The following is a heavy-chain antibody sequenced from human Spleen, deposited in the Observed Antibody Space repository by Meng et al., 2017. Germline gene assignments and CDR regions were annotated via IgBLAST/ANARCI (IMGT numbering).Heavy chain of an antibody. V-gene: IGHV4-34*01. CDR1: GGSFSGYY. CDR3: ARGCSGYRVFLCY. CDR2: INHSGST. Sequence: QVQLQQWGAGLLKPSETLSLTCAVYGGSFSGYYWSWIRQPPGKGLEWIGEINHSGSTNYNPSLKSRVTISVDTSKNQFSLMLSSVTAADTAVYYCARGCSGYRVFLCYWGQGTLVTVSS. J-gene: IGHJ4*02. D-gene: IGHD3-22*01.